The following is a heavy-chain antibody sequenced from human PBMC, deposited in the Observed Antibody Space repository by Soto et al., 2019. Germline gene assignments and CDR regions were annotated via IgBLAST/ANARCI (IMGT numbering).Heavy chain of an antibody. CDR3: ARDLIFSWSPYHQDGNAV. CDR1: GYTFTSYG. Sequence: SVKVSCKAWGYTFTSYGISWVRQAPAQGLEWMGWISAYNGNTNYAQKLQGRVTMTTDTSTSTAYMELRSLRSDDTAVYYCARDLIFSWSPYHQDGNAVSAQGTTDIGSS. V-gene: IGHV1-18*01. J-gene: IGHJ6*02. CDR2: ISAYNGNT. D-gene: IGHD6-13*01.